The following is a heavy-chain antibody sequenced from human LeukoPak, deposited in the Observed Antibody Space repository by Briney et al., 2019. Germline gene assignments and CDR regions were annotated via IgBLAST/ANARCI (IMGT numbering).Heavy chain of an antibody. Sequence: GGSLRLSCAASGFTLSGYWVHWFRQDPGKGLVWVSVINGDETGTAYADSVKGRFTVSRDNAKNTLYLQMNSLSAEDTAVYYCGRGGVTAASDHWGQGTLVTVSS. V-gene: IGHV3-74*01. CDR3: GRGGVTAASDH. D-gene: IGHD4-11*01. CDR1: GFTLSGYW. J-gene: IGHJ4*02. CDR2: INGDETGT.